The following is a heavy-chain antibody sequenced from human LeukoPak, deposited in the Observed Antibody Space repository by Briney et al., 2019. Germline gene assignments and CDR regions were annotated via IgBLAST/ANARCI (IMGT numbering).Heavy chain of an antibody. Sequence: GGSLRLSCAASGFTFDDYGMSWVRQAPGKGLEWVSGINWNGGSTGYADSVKGRFTISRDNAKNSLYLQMNSLRAEDTAVYYCAKQGGRAVAPRYYYMDVWGKGTTVTVSS. CDR1: GFTFDDYG. CDR2: INWNGGST. D-gene: IGHD6-19*01. J-gene: IGHJ6*03. CDR3: AKQGGRAVAPRYYYMDV. V-gene: IGHV3-20*04.